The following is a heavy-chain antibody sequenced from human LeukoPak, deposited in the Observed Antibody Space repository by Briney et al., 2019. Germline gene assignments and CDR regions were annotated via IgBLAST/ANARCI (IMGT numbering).Heavy chain of an antibody. V-gene: IGHV4-34*01. D-gene: IGHD4-17*01. J-gene: IGHJ4*02. Sequence: KPSETLSLTRAVYGGSFSGYYWSWIRKPPGKGLEWIGEINHSGSTNYNPSLKSRVTISVDTSKDQFSLKLSSVTAADTAVYYWAGSGDYFDYWGQGTLVTVSS. CDR1: GGSFSGYY. CDR2: INHSGST. CDR3: AGSGDYFDY.